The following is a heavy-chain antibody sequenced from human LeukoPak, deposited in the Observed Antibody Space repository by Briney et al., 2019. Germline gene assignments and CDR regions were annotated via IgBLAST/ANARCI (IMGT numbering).Heavy chain of an antibody. Sequence: GRSLRLSYAASGFTFDDYAMHWVRQGPGKGLEWVSGISWNSGTIGYAVSVKGRFTISRDNAKNSLYLQMNSLRAEDTALYYCTKDLAIVGATGFDYWGQGTLVTVSS. D-gene: IGHD1-26*01. CDR2: ISWNSGTI. CDR1: GFTFDDYA. J-gene: IGHJ4*02. CDR3: TKDLAIVGATGFDY. V-gene: IGHV3-9*01.